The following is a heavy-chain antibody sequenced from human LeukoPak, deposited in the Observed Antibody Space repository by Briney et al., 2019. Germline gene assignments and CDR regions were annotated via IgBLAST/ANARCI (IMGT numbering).Heavy chain of an antibody. J-gene: IGHJ3*02. CDR2: INHSGST. Sequence: PSETLSLTCAVYGGSFSGYYWSWIRQPPGKGLEWIGEINHSGSTNYNPSLKSRVTISVDTSKNQFSLKLSSVTAADTAVYYCARGYSYGFERRGLKSAFDIWGQGTMVTVSS. D-gene: IGHD5-18*01. V-gene: IGHV4-34*01. CDR3: ARGYSYGFERRGLKSAFDI. CDR1: GGSFSGYY.